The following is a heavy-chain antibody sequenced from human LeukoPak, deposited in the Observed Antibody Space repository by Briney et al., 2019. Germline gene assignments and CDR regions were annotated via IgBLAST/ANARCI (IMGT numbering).Heavy chain of an antibody. CDR1: GFTFSSYG. CDR3: AKDHPPIYCSGGSCYSDDY. V-gene: IGHV3-33*06. J-gene: IGHJ4*02. CDR2: IWYDGSNK. Sequence: PGGSLRLSCAASGFTFSSYGMHWVRQAPGKGLEWAAVIWYDGSNKYYADSVKGRFTISSDNSKNTLYLQMNSLRAEDTAVYYCAKDHPPIYCSGGSCYSDDYWGQGTLVTVSS. D-gene: IGHD2-15*01.